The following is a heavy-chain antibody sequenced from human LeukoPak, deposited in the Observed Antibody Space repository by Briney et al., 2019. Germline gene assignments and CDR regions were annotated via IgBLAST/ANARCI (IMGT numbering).Heavy chain of an antibody. Sequence: ASVKVSCKVSGYTLTELSMNWVRQAPGKGLEWMGGFDPEQGETIYAHKFQGRVTMTRDTSISTAYMEPSRLRSDDTAVYFCARDHCVSSGCYEDYYYGMDVWGRGTTVTVSS. CDR1: GYTLTELS. J-gene: IGHJ6*02. D-gene: IGHD6-25*01. V-gene: IGHV1-24*01. CDR3: ARDHCVSSGCYEDYYYGMDV. CDR2: FDPEQGET.